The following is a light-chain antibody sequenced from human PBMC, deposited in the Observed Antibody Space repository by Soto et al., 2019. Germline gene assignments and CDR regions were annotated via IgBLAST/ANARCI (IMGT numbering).Light chain of an antibody. CDR1: SSDVGGYNY. CDR2: EVS. Sequence: QSALTQPASVSGSPGQSITISCTGTSSDVGGYNYVSWYQQHPGKAPKLMIYEVSNRPSGVSNRFSGSKSGNTASLTISGLPAEDEADYYCCSYTRSSTLYVFGTGTKVT. CDR3: CSYTRSSTLYV. V-gene: IGLV2-14*01. J-gene: IGLJ1*01.